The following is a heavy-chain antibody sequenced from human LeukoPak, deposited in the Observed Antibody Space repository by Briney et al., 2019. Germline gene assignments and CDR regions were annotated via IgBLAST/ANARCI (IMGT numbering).Heavy chain of an antibody. J-gene: IGHJ4*02. CDR2: IYYSGST. D-gene: IGHD3-3*01. CDR3: ARGPYYDFWSGYRDYYFDY. V-gene: IGHV4-39*07. Sequence: PSETLSLTCTVSGDFFISSSNYWVWIRQPPGKGLEWIGSIYYSGSTDYNPSLKSRVTISVDTSKNQFSLKLSSVTAADTAVYYCARGPYYDFWSGYRDYYFDYWGQGTLVTVSS. CDR1: GDFFISSSNY.